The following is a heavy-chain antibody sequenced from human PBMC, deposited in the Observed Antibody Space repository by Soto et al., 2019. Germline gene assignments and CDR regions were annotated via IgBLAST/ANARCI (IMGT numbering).Heavy chain of an antibody. D-gene: IGHD5-12*01. CDR3: ARDWGQNSGYI. CDR1: GYSFTAYF. V-gene: IGHV1-2*02. CDR2: INPNSGRT. Sequence: ASVKVSCKASGYSFTAYFIHWVRQAPGQGLEWMGWINPNSGRTENSPKFQGRVTMTRDTSVTTFYMELSLLTSDDTAVYYCARDWGQNSGYIWGQGTLVTVSS. J-gene: IGHJ4*02.